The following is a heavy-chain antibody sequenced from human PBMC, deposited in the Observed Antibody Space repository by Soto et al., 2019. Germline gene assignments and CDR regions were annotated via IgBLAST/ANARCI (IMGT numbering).Heavy chain of an antibody. Sequence: SETLSLTCTVSGGSISSSSYYWGWIRQPPGKGLEWIGSIYYSGSTYYNPSLKSRVTISVDTSKNQFSLKLSSVTAADTAVYYCASLPRAYDILTGYPFSGFDYWGQGTLVTVSS. CDR1: GGSISSSSYY. V-gene: IGHV4-39*01. J-gene: IGHJ4*02. D-gene: IGHD3-9*01. CDR3: ASLPRAYDILTGYPFSGFDY. CDR2: IYYSGST.